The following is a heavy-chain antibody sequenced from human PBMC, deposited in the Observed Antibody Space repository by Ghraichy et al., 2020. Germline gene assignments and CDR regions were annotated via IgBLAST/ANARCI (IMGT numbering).Heavy chain of an antibody. CDR3: AKDLTVGAATPYYFDY. V-gene: IGHV3-23*01. CDR2: ISGSGGST. CDR1: GFTFSSHA. D-gene: IGHD1-26*01. J-gene: IGHJ4*02. Sequence: GGSLRLSCAASGFTFSSHAMSWVRQAPGKGLEWVSTISGSGGSTYYADSVKGRFTISRDNSKKILDLQMNSLRVEDTALYYCAKDLTVGAATPYYFDYWGQGTLVTVSS.